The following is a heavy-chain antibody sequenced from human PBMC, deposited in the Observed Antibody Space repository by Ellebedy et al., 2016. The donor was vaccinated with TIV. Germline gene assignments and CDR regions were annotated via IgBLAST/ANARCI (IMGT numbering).Heavy chain of an antibody. CDR2: ISYDGRNK. D-gene: IGHD4-17*01. CDR3: ARDPGDYYLDF. J-gene: IGHJ4*02. Sequence: GESLKISCAASGFTFSSYAMHWVRQAPGKGLEWVAVISYDGRNKYYADSVKGRFTISRDNSKNTLYLQMNSLRTEDTAVYYCARDPGDYYLDFWGQGILVTVSS. CDR1: GFTFSSYA. V-gene: IGHV3-30*04.